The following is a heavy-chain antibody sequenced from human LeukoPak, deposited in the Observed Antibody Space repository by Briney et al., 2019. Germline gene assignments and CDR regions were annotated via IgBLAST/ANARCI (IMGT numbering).Heavy chain of an antibody. V-gene: IGHV3-74*01. Sequence: GGSLRLSCAASGFTFSTYWMQWVRQAPGKGLVWVSRINTDGRGTTYADSVKGRFTISRDNAKNTLSLQMNSLRADDTAVFYCARVGGGYSTDYWGQGTLVTVSS. CDR1: GFTFSTYW. J-gene: IGHJ4*02. CDR2: INTDGRGT. CDR3: ARVGGGYSTDY. D-gene: IGHD2-15*01.